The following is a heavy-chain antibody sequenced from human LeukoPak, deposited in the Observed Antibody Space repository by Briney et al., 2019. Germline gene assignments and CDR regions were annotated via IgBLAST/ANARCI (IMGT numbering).Heavy chain of an antibody. CDR2: INHSGST. CDR3: ARLPIKDTGHYYYMDV. CDR1: GGSISGYY. V-gene: IGHV4-34*01. J-gene: IGHJ6*03. D-gene: IGHD5-18*01. Sequence: NPSETQSLTCAVYGGSISGYYWSWIRQPPGKGLEWIGDINHSGSTNYNPSLKSRVTISVDTSKNQFSLKLSSVTAADTAVYYCARLPIKDTGHYYYMDVWGKGTTVTVSS.